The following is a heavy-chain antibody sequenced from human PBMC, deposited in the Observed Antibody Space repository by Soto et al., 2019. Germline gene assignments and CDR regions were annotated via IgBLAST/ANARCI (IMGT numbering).Heavy chain of an antibody. CDR3: ARDQCSGGSCYSHAVDI. CDR1: GFTFSTYI. CDR2: ISSSSTYI. J-gene: IGHJ3*02. D-gene: IGHD2-15*01. V-gene: IGHV3-21*01. Sequence: EVQLVESGGGLVKPGGSLRLSCAASGFTFSTYIMNWVRQAPGKGLEWVSTISSSSTYIYYADSVKGRFTISRDNTKNSLYLLVNSLRAEDTAVYYCARDQCSGGSCYSHAVDIGGQGTMVTVSS.